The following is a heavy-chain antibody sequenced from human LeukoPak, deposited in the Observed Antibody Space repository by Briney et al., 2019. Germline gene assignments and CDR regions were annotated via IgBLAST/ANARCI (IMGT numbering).Heavy chain of an antibody. V-gene: IGHV3-9*01. D-gene: IGHD3-10*01. Sequence: PGGSLRLSCAASGFTFDDYAMHWVRQAPGKGLEWVSGISWNSGSIGYADSVKGRFTISRDNAKNSLYLQMNSLRAEDTALYYCAKANILDYYGSGSFDYWGQGALVTVSS. CDR2: ISWNSGSI. CDR3: AKANILDYYGSGSFDY. J-gene: IGHJ4*02. CDR1: GFTFDDYA.